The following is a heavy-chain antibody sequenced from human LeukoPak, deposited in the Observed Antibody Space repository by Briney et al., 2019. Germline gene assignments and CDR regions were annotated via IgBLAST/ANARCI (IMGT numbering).Heavy chain of an antibody. D-gene: IGHD3-10*01. CDR1: GFTFSSYA. V-gene: IGHV3-30-3*01. Sequence: PGGSLRLSCAASGFTFSSYAMHWVRQAPGKGLEWVSVISYDGSNKYYADSVKGRFTISRDNSKNTLYLQMNSLRAEDTAVYYCARAIQSGYGSLGVDYWGQGTLVTVSS. CDR3: ARAIQSGYGSLGVDY. J-gene: IGHJ4*02. CDR2: ISYDGSNK.